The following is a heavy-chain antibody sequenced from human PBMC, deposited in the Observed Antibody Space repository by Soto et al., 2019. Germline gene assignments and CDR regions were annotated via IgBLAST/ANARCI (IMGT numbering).Heavy chain of an antibody. J-gene: IGHJ6*02. Sequence: VKVSCKASGYTFTGYYMHWVRQAPGQGLEWMGWINPNSGGTNYAQKFQGWVTMTRDTSISTAYMELSRLRSDDTAVYYCARVVAPAVNYYGMDVWGQGTTVTVSS. D-gene: IGHD2-2*01. CDR1: GYTFTGYY. V-gene: IGHV1-2*04. CDR3: ARVVAPAVNYYGMDV. CDR2: INPNSGGT.